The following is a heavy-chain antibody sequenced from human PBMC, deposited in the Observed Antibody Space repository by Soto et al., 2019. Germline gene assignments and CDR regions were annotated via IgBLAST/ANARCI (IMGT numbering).Heavy chain of an antibody. CDR1: GGSFSDYY. V-gene: IGHV4-34*01. CDR3: ARGNIGYCSGTSCYQSHYFYYGLDV. Sequence: QVQLQQWGAGLLKPSETLSLTCAVYGGSFSDYYWSWIRQPPEKGLEWIGEIYHSGSTNYNPSLKSRVTISVDTSKNQFSLKLSSVTAADTAVYYCARGNIGYCSGTSCYQSHYFYYGLDVWGQGTTVTVSS. D-gene: IGHD2-15*01. CDR2: IYHSGST. J-gene: IGHJ6*02.